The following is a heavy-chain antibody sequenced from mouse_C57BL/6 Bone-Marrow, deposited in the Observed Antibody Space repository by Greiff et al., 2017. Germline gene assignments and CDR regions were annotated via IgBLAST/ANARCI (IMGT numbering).Heavy chain of an antibody. CDR3: ARTAYYVDY. CDR1: GYTFTSYW. D-gene: IGHD1-2*01. J-gene: IGHJ2*01. CDR2: LDPSDSYT. V-gene: IGHV1-59*01. Sequence: QVQLQQPGAELVRPGTSVKLSCTASGYTFTSYWLHWVKQRPGQGLAWIGELDPSDSYTNYTPKFKGKSTLTVDKSSSTAYMQRSSLTSEDSAVYYCARTAYYVDYWGKGTTLTGSS.